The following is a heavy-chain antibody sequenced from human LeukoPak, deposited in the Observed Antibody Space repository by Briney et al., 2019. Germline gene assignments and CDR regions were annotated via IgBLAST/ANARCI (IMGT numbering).Heavy chain of an antibody. D-gene: IGHD6-13*01. J-gene: IGHJ6*02. Sequence: GGSLRLSCVASGFTFSSYWMSWVRQAPGKGLEWVANIKEDGTQSIYVDSVKGRFTISRDNAKNSLYLQMNSLRAEETAVYYCARLRPYSSTWYAYYGMDVWGQGTTVTASS. V-gene: IGHV3-7*04. CDR2: IKEDGTQS. CDR1: GFTFSSYW. CDR3: ARLRPYSSTWYAYYGMDV.